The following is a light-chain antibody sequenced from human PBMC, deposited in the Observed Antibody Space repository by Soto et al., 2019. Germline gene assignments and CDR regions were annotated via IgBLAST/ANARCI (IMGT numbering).Light chain of an antibody. CDR2: GAS. CDR1: QSVSSY. CDR3: QQYGSSPFT. V-gene: IGKV3-20*01. Sequence: EVVMTQSPATLSVSPGERATLSCRASQSVSSYLAWYQQKPGQAPRLLIYGASSRATGIPDRFSGSGSGTDFTLTISRLEPEDFAVYYCQQYGSSPFTFGQGTRPEIK. J-gene: IGKJ5*01.